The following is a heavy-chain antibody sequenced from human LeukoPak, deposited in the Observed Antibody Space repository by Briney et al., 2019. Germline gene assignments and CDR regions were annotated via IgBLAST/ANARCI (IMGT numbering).Heavy chain of an antibody. CDR3: ARDPYCSSTTCYASGTYFDY. CDR1: GFTFSSYA. Sequence: GGSLRLSCAASGFTFSSYAMHWVRQAPGKGLEWLAVIWYDGYNKFYADSVKGRLTISRDNSKNTLYLQMNSLRAEDTAVYYCARDPYCSSTTCYASGTYFDYGGQGSLVTVSS. V-gene: IGHV3-33*08. J-gene: IGHJ4*02. CDR2: IWYDGYNK. D-gene: IGHD2-2*01.